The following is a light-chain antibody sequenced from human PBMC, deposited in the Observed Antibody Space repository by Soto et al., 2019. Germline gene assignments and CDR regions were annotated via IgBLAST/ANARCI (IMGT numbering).Light chain of an antibody. V-gene: IGKV3-20*01. CDR3: QQFSSYPWT. CDR1: QTVISTY. Sequence: ELVLTQSPGTLSLSPGERATLSCRASQTVISTYLAWYQQKPGQAPRLLIYGASSRATGIPDRFSGSGSGTDFTLTVTRLEPEDFAVYYCQQFSSYPWTFGGGTKVDIK. CDR2: GAS. J-gene: IGKJ4*01.